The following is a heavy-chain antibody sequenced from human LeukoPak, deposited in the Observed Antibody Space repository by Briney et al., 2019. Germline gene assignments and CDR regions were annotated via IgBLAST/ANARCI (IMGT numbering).Heavy chain of an antibody. J-gene: IGHJ4*02. CDR1: GGSISSSSYC. CDR3: ARSVYIVVEYYFDC. D-gene: IGHD2-15*01. V-gene: IGHV4-39*01. Sequence: PSETLSLTCTVSGGSISSSSYCWGWIRQPPGKGLEWIRTICYSGSTFYNPSLKSRVTISVDTSKNQFSLRLSSVTAADTAVYYCARSVYIVVEYYFDCWGQGALVTVSS. CDR2: ICYSGST.